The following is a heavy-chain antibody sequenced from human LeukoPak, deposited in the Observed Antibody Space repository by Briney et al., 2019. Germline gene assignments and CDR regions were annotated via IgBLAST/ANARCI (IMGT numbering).Heavy chain of an antibody. CDR2: INSEGSST. CDR1: GFSFSDYW. CDR3: AKDVTYSGSYREYHMDV. V-gene: IGHV3-74*01. Sequence: GGSLRLSCAASGFSFSDYWMHWVRQVPEKGPVWVSRINSEGSSTSYADSVKGRFTISRDNAKNMLYLQMNSLRTEDTAMYYCAKDVTYSGSYREYHMDVWGKGTTVTVSS. J-gene: IGHJ6*03. D-gene: IGHD1-26*01.